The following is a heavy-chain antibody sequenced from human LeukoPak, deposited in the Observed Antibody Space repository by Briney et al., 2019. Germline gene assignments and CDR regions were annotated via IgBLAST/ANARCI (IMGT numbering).Heavy chain of an antibody. CDR2: IIAIFGTT. D-gene: IGHD2-21*01. Sequence: SVKVSCKASGDTFTSYAISWVRQAPGQGLEWMGGIIAIFGTTNYAQKFQGRVTITADESTSTAYMELSSLRSEDTAVYYCASSIPLGAFDIWGQGTMVTVSS. J-gene: IGHJ3*02. CDR3: ASSIPLGAFDI. V-gene: IGHV1-69*13. CDR1: GDTFTSYA.